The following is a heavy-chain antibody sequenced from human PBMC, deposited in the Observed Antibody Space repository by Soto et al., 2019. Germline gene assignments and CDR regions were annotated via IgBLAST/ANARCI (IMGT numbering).Heavy chain of an antibody. D-gene: IGHD6-19*01. CDR1: GYTFTSYD. J-gene: IGHJ1*01. CDR2: MKPNSGNT. CDR3: ARAAVAAPNPGYFLH. V-gene: IGHV1-8*01. Sequence: ASVKVSCKASGYTFTSYDIKWVRQATGQGLEWMGWMKPNSGNTGYAQKFQGRLTMTRNTSISTAYLELSSLRSEDTAVYYCARAAVAAPNPGYFLHWGQGTPVTVSS.